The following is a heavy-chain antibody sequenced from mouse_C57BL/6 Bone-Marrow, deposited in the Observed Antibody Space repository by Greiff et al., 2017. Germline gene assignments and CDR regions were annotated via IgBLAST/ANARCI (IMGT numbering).Heavy chain of an antibody. CDR3: EINDGLSSNYAKDY. V-gene: IGHV1-7*01. Sequence: QVQLQQSGAELAKPGASVKLSCKASGYTFTSYWMHWVKQRPGQGLEWIGYINPSSGYTKYNQKFKDKATLTADKSSSTAYMQLSSLTNEDSAVSYWEINDGLSSNYAKDYWGQGTSVTGSA. CDR2: INPSSGYT. CDR1: GYTFTSYW. J-gene: IGHJ4*01. D-gene: IGHD1-1*01.